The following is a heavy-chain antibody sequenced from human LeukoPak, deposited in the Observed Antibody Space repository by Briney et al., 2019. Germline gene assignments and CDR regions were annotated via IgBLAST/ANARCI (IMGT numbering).Heavy chain of an antibody. D-gene: IGHD3-22*01. CDR3: AKSSYYDSSGYYRGYYFDY. CDR1: GFTFSGYT. CDR2: MSNDGSIK. V-gene: IGHV3-30-3*02. J-gene: IGHJ4*02. Sequence: GGSLRLSCAASGFTFSGYTIHWVRQAPGKGLEWVAVMSNDGSIKKYANSVKGRFTISRDNSKNTLYLQMSSLRAGDTAVYYCAKSSYYDSSGYYRGYYFDYWGQGTLVTVSS.